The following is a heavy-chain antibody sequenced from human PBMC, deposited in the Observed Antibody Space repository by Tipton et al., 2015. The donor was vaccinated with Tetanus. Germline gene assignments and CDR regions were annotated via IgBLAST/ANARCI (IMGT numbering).Heavy chain of an antibody. CDR3: ARVATPSPGGYYYYYMDV. Sequence: TLSLTCTVSGGSISSGGYYWSWIRRHPGKGLEWIGYIYYSGSTYYNPSLKSRVTISVDTSKNQFSLKLSSVTAADTAVYYCARVATPSPGGYYYYYMDVWGKGTTVTVSS. CDR2: IYYSGST. D-gene: IGHD5-12*01. V-gene: IGHV4-31*03. J-gene: IGHJ6*03. CDR1: GGSISSGGYY.